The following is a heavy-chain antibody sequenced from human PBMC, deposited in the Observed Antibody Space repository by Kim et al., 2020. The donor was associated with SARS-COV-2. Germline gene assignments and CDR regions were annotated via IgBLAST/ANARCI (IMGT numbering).Heavy chain of an antibody. V-gene: IGHV3-53*01. CDR3: ASLEGYYDSSGYYGYFDY. J-gene: IGHJ4*02. D-gene: IGHD3-22*01. Sequence: KGRFTISRDNSKNTLYLQMNSLRAEDTAVYYCASLEGYYDSSGYYGYFDYWGQGTLVTVSS.